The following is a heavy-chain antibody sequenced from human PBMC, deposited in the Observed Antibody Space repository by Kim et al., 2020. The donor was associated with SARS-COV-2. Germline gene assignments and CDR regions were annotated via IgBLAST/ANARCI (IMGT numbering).Heavy chain of an antibody. CDR3: ARDAHDSSGYYYGTDDAFDI. D-gene: IGHD3-22*01. V-gene: IGHV3-11*06. J-gene: IGHJ3*02. Sequence: RFTISRDNAKNSLYLQMNSLRAEDTAVYYCARDAHDSSGYYYGTDDAFDIWGQGTMVTVSS.